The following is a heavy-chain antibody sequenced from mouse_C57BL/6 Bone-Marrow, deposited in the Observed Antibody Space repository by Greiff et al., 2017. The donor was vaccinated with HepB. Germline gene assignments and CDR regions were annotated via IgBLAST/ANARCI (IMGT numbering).Heavy chain of an antibody. CDR1: GYTFTSYW. Sequence: VQLQQPGAELVRPGSSVKLSCKASGYTFTSYWMHWVKQRPIQGLEWIGNIDPSDSETHYNQKFKDKATLTVDKSSSTAYMQLSSLTSEDSAVYYCARWNDGYYEGWFAYWGQGTLVTVSA. CDR2: IDPSDSET. V-gene: IGHV1-52*01. J-gene: IGHJ3*01. D-gene: IGHD2-3*01. CDR3: ARWNDGYYEGWFAY.